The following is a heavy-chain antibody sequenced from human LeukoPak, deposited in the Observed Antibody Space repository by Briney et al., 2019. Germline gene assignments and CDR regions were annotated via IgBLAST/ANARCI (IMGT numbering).Heavy chain of an antibody. V-gene: IGHV3-43D*03. CDR1: GFTFDDYA. D-gene: IGHD6-13*01. Sequence: GGSLRLSCAASGFTFDDYAMHWVRQAPGKGLEWVSLISWDGGSTYYADSVKGRFTISRDNSKNSLYLQMNSLRAEDTALYYCAKDSIAAAGTDPYYYYYYGMDVWGQGTTVTVSS. J-gene: IGHJ6*02. CDR3: AKDSIAAAGTDPYYYYYYGMDV. CDR2: ISWDGGST.